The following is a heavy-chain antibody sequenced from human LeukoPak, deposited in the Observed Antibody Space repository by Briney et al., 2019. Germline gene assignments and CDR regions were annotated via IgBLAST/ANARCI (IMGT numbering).Heavy chain of an antibody. D-gene: IGHD6-13*01. CDR2: IYYTGNT. V-gene: IGHV4-39*07. J-gene: IGHJ3*02. CDR3: ARYPKWQQLVLFAFDI. CDR1: GDSITGYY. Sequence: PSETLSLTCSVSGDSITGYYWGWIRQPPGKGLEWIGNIYYTGNTYYNSSLKSRVTISLDTSKNQFSLKLSSVTAADTAVYYCARYPKWQQLVLFAFDIWGQGTMVTVSS.